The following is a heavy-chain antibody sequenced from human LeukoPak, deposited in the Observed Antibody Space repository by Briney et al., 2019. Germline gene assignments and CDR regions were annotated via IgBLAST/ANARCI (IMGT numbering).Heavy chain of an antibody. V-gene: IGHV4-34*01. CDR3: ARHGGYNSVNYDY. CDR1: GGSFSGYY. J-gene: IGHJ4*02. Sequence: PSETLSLTCAVYGGSFSGYYWSWIRQPPGKGLEWIGEINHSGSTNYNPSLKSRVTISVDTSKNQLSLKLSSVTAADTAVYYCARHGGYNSVNYDYWGQGTLVTVSS. CDR2: INHSGST. D-gene: IGHD5-24*01.